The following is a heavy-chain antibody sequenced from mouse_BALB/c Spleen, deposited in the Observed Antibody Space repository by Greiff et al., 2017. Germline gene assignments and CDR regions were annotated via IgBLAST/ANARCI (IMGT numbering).Heavy chain of an antibody. Sequence: QVQLQQSGAELARPGASVKMSCKASGYTFTSYTMHWVKQRPGQGLEWIGYINPSSGYTNYNQKFKDKATLTADKSSSTAYMQLSSLTSEDSAVYYCARQRVTTVVDYYAMDYWGQGTSVTVSS. D-gene: IGHD1-1*01. CDR2: INPSSGYT. J-gene: IGHJ4*01. V-gene: IGHV1-4*01. CDR3: ARQRVTTVVDYYAMDY. CDR1: GYTFTSYT.